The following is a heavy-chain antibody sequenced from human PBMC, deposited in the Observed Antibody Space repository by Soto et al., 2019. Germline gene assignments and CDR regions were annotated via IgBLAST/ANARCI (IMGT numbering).Heavy chain of an antibody. Sequence: GASVKVSCKASGYTFTSFDISWVRQATGQGPEWMGWMNPNSGNTGYAQKFQGRVTMTRNTSISTAYMELSSLRSEDTAVYYCARAYTWGVAVAGTWGQGTLVTVSS. D-gene: IGHD6-19*01. J-gene: IGHJ4*02. CDR3: ARAYTWGVAVAGT. CDR1: GYTFTSFD. V-gene: IGHV1-8*01. CDR2: MNPNSGNT.